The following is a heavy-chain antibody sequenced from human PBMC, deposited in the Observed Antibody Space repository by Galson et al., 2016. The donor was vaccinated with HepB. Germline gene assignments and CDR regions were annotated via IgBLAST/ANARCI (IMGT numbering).Heavy chain of an antibody. D-gene: IGHD4-23*01. J-gene: IGHJ4*02. CDR3: ARDRLASGNHLDY. CDR2: IWHDGSNK. Sequence: SLRLSCAASGFTFSTYGVHWVRQALGKGLEWVAVIWHDGSNKYYADSVKGRFTISRDSSTLYLQMNSLRAEDTAVYYCARDRLASGNHLDYWGQGTLVTVSS. CDR1: GFTFSTYG. V-gene: IGHV3-33*01.